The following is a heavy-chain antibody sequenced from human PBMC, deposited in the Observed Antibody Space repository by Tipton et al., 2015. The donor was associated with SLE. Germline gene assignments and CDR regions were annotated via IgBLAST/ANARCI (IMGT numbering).Heavy chain of an antibody. J-gene: IGHJ4*02. CDR1: GGSISSSNYY. D-gene: IGHD6-19*01. V-gene: IGHV4-39*01. CDR3: ARQSKGITVTGTPYYFDY. CDR2: IFYSGNT. Sequence: LRLSCTVSGGSISSSNYYWGWIRQPPGKGLEWIGSIFYSGNTFYNSSLKSRVTISVDTSKNQFSLKLSSVTAADTAVYYCARQSKGITVTGTPYYFDYWGQGTLVTVSS.